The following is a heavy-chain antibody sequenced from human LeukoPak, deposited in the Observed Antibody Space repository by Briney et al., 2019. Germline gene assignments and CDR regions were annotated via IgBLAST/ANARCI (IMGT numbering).Heavy chain of an antibody. CDR1: GFTFSSYS. Sequence: GGSLRLSCAASGFTFSSYSMNWVRQAPGKGLEWVSSISSSSSYIYYADSVKGRFTISRDNAKNSLYLQMNSLRAEDTAVYYCARERNLGSSGWYFFDYWGQGTLVTVSS. CDR3: ARERNLGSSGWYFFDY. J-gene: IGHJ4*02. CDR2: ISSSSSYI. D-gene: IGHD6-19*01. V-gene: IGHV3-21*01.